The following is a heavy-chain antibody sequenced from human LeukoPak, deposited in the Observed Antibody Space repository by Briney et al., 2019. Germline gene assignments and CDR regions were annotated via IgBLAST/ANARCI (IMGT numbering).Heavy chain of an antibody. J-gene: IGHJ4*02. CDR1: GFTFSSYW. CDR2: IKQDGSEK. V-gene: IGHV3-7*01. D-gene: IGHD2-2*01. CDR3: ARVRARSYCSSTSCYGY. Sequence: GGSLRLSCAASGFTFSSYWMSWVRQAPGKGLEWVANIKQDGSEKYYVDSVKGRFTISRDNAKNSLYLQMNSLRVEDTAVYYCARVRARSYCSSTSCYGYWGQGTLVIVSS.